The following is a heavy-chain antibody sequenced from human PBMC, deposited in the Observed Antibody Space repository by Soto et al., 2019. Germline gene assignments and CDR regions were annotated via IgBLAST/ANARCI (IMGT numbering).Heavy chain of an antibody. CDR1: GFTFSSYS. D-gene: IGHD6-13*01. CDR2: ISSSSSTI. Sequence: GGSLRLSCAASGFTFSSYSMNWVRQAPGKGLEWVSYISSSSSTIYYADSVKGRFTISRDNAKNSLYLQMNSLRAEDTAVYYCARGPPTRAAAAYIYYYYYMDVWGKGTTVTVSS. J-gene: IGHJ6*03. V-gene: IGHV3-48*01. CDR3: ARGPPTRAAAAYIYYYYYMDV.